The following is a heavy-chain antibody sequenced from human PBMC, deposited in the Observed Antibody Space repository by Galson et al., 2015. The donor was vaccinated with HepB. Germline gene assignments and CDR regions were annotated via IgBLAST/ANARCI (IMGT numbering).Heavy chain of an antibody. J-gene: IGHJ4*02. CDR1: GGTFSSYA. CDR2: IIPIFGTA. V-gene: IGHV1-69*13. Sequence: SVKVSCKASGGTFSSYAISWVRQAPGQGLEWMGGIIPIFGTANYAQKFQGRVTITADESTSTAYMELSSLRSEDTAVYYCASGGPPWYYGSGRAFDYWGQGTLVTVSS. D-gene: IGHD3-10*01. CDR3: ASGGPPWYYGSGRAFDY.